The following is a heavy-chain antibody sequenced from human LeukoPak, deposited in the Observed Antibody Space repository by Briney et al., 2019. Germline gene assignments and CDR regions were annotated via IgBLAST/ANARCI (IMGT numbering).Heavy chain of an antibody. CDR3: AKGGGGLLWFRELTFPTRFDY. D-gene: IGHD3-10*01. CDR1: GFTFSSYA. Sequence: GGSLRLSCAAPGFTFSSYAMSWVRQAPGKGLEWVSAISGSGGSTYYADSVKGRFTISRDNSKNTLYPQMNSLRAEDTAVYYCAKGGGGLLWFRELTFPTRFDYWGQGTLVTVSS. CDR2: ISGSGGST. J-gene: IGHJ4*02. V-gene: IGHV3-23*01.